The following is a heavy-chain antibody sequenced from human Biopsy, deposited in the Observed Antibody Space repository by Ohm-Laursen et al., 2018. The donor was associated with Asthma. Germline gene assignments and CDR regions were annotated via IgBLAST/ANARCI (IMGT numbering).Heavy chain of an antibody. CDR1: GYTFIHYA. V-gene: IGHV1-3*01. CDR3: ARTYYDFLTGQVNDAFAL. CDR2: INAGNGNT. J-gene: IGHJ3*01. D-gene: IGHD3-9*01. Sequence: GPSVKVSCKASGYTFIHYAIHWVRQAPGQRLEWMGWINAGNGNTKYSQKFQGRVTITRDTSASTAYMDLHSLRSEDTAMYYCARTYYDFLTGQVNDAFALWGQGTMVTVSS.